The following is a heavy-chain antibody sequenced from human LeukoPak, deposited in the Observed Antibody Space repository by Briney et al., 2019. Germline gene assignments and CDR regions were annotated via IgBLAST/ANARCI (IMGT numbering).Heavy chain of an antibody. CDR1: GFTFSSYW. V-gene: IGHV3-7*01. CDR2: IKQDGSEK. CDR3: ASRYFCSSTSCYTFDY. D-gene: IGHD2-2*02. J-gene: IGHJ4*02. Sequence: GGSLRLSCAASGFTFSSYWMSWVRQAPGKGLEWVANIKQDGSEKYYVDSVKGRFTISRDNAKNSLYLQMNSLRAEDTAVYYCASRYFCSSTSCYTFDYWGQGTLVTVSS.